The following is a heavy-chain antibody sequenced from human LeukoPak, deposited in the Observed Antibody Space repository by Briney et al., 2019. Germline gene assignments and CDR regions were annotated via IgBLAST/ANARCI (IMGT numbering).Heavy chain of an antibody. CDR3: ASGQGRDGYNYRYYYMDV. V-gene: IGHV4-4*07. J-gene: IGHJ6*03. D-gene: IGHD5-24*01. Sequence: SGTLSLTCAVSGGSISSSNWWSWIRQPAGKGLEWIGLTNTSGSTNYNPSLKSRVTMSVDTSKNQFSLKLSSVTAADTAVYYCASGQGRDGYNYRYYYMDVWGKGTTVTVSS. CDR2: TNTSGST. CDR1: GGSISSSNW.